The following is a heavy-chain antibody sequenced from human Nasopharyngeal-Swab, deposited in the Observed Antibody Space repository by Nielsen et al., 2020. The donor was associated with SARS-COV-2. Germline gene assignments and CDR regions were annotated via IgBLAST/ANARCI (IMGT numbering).Heavy chain of an antibody. D-gene: IGHD3-9*01. CDR1: GGSISSYY. V-gene: IGHV4-59*12. CDR3: ARVRYDILTGYHDNWFDP. Sequence: SETLSLTCTVSGGSISSYYWSWIRQPPGKGLEWIGYIYYSGSTYYNPSLKSRVTISVDTSKNQFSLKLSSVTAADTAVYYCARVRYDILTGYHDNWFDPWGQGTLVTVS. J-gene: IGHJ5*02. CDR2: IYYSGST.